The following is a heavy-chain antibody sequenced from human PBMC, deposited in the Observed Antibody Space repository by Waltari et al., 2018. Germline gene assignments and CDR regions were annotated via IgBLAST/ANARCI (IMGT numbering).Heavy chain of an antibody. J-gene: IGHJ5*02. D-gene: IGHD6-6*01. CDR2: INYSGST. Sequence: QVQLQESGPGLVKSSETLSLTCTVSGGSIGRNTFYWAWIRQPPGKRMEWMASINYSGSTSYMPSLKSRVTISVDTPRNQLSLRLTSVTAADTAVYFCVREWSSSSSWFDPWGQGTLVTVSS. V-gene: IGHV4-39*07. CDR1: GGSIGRNTFY. CDR3: VREWSSSSSWFDP.